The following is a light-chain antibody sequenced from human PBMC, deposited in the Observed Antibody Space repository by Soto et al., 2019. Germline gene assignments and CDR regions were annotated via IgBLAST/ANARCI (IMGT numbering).Light chain of an antibody. CDR1: QSVTTY. CDR2: SAS. J-gene: IGKJ2*01. Sequence: DIQVTQSPSSLSASVGDRVTITCRASQSVTTYLNWYQQKPGKAPNLLIYSASSLQTGVPSRFSGSGSGTDFTLTINTLQPEDFATYYCRQSYSAPYTFGQGTELEIE. CDR3: RQSYSAPYT. V-gene: IGKV1-39*01.